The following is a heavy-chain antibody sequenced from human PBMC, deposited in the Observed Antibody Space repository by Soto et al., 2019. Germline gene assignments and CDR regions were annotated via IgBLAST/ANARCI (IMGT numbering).Heavy chain of an antibody. J-gene: IGHJ4*02. CDR3: AKKANSGPGSQYFDN. Sequence: GGSLRLSCAGSGFTLSDHYIDWVRQAPGKGLEWVGRSRDKAQGYSTAYAASVKGRFTTSRDESKNSVYLQMDSLKTEDTAIYYCAKKANSGPGSQYFDNWGQGTLVTVSS. V-gene: IGHV3-72*01. CDR2: SRDKAQGYST. CDR1: GFTLSDHY. D-gene: IGHD3-10*01.